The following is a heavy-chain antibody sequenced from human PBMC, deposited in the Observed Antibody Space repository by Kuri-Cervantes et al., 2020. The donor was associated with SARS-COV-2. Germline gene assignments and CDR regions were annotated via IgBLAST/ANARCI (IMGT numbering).Heavy chain of an antibody. CDR3: AMLYGDPDLDY. CDR1: TFSSFSIYA. Sequence: GGSLRLSCAASTFSSFSIYAIHWVRQPPGKGLEWVASISSDGVNKQYTDSVRGRFTISRDNSRSTLYLQMSDLRLEDTGVYYCAMLYGDPDLDYWGQGTLVTDSS. CDR2: ISSDGVNK. D-gene: IGHD4-17*01. J-gene: IGHJ4*02. V-gene: IGHV3-30-3*01.